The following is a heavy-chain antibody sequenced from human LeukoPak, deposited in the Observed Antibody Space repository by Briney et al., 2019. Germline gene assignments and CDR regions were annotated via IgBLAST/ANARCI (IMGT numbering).Heavy chain of an antibody. J-gene: IGHJ4*02. CDR2: INHSGST. V-gene: IGHV4-34*01. D-gene: IGHD1-26*01. Sequence: PSETLSLTCAVYGGSFSGYYWSWIRQPPGKGLEWIGEINHSGSTNYNPSLKSRVTISVDTSKNQLSLKLRSVTAADTAVYYCARTHSGTYYGFDYWGQGTLVTVSS. CDR3: ARTHSGTYYGFDY. CDR1: GGSFSGYY.